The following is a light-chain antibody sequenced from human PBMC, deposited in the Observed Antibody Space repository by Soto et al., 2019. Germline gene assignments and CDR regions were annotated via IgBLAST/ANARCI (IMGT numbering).Light chain of an antibody. CDR2: AAS. Sequence: IVMTQSPATLSVSPGERATLSCRASQSLRSNLAWYQQKPGQAPRLLIYAASTRATGIPDRFSGSGSATEFTRTISSQQYEDFAVYYCQQYNNWWTFGQGTKVEIK. J-gene: IGKJ1*01. CDR1: QSLRSN. CDR3: QQYNNWWT. V-gene: IGKV3-15*01.